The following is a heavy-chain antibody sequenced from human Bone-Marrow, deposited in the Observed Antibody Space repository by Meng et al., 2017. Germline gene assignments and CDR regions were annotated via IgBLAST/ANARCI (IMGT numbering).Heavy chain of an antibody. J-gene: IGHJ5*02. CDR2: IGHSGFT. CDR1: GDSISSSDSY. V-gene: IGHV4-39*01. CDR3: VRSRAWVRTGFDP. D-gene: IGHD1/OR15-1a*01. Sequence: QPQLQESGPGLVKPSDTLSLTCSFSGDSISSSDSYWGWIRQSPGKGLEWIGSIGHSGFTYYTPSLESRVTVSVDTSRSQFSLELTSVTAADTAVYYCVRSRAWVRTGFDPWGQGTLVTVSS.